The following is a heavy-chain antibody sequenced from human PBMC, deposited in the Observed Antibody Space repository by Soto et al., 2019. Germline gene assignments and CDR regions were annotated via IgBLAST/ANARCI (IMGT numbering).Heavy chain of an antibody. D-gene: IGHD2-15*01. CDR1: GGTFNIFT. Sequence: QVQLVQSGAEVKKPGSSVKVSCKASGGTFNIFTISWVRQAPGQGLEWMGRIIPILDTTNYAQKYQGRVTITADKSTGTAYRELSSLTSEDTAVYYCARDCTGDNCYSRGLHYFDYWGQGTLVTVSS. V-gene: IGHV1-69*08. CDR3: ARDCTGDNCYSRGLHYFDY. J-gene: IGHJ4*02. CDR2: IIPILDTT.